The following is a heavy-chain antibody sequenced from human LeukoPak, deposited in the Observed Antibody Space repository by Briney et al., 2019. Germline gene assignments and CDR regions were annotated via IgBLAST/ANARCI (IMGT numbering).Heavy chain of an antibody. J-gene: IGHJ4*02. CDR2: INHSGST. CDR1: GGSFSGYY. D-gene: IGHD2/OR15-2a*01. Sequence: SETLSLTCAVYGGSFSGYYWSWIRQPPGKGLEWIGEINHSGSTNYNPSLKSRVTTSVDTSKNQFSLKLSSVTAADTAVYYCAGHHPRNTVDFWGQGTLVTVSS. V-gene: IGHV4-34*01. CDR3: AGHHPRNTVDF.